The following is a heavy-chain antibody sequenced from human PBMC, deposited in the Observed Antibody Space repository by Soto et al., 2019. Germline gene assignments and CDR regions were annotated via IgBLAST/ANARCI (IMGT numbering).Heavy chain of an antibody. J-gene: IGHJ4*02. D-gene: IGHD6-6*01. V-gene: IGHV3-9*01. CDR2: ITWNSGSI. Sequence: EVQLVESGGGLVQPGRSLRLSCAASGFTFNNYAMHWVRQTPGKGLEWVSGITWNSGSIGYADSVKGRFTISRDNAKNSLYLQMNSLRAEDTAFYYCAKDWRSRSSLPRVDYWGQGTLVTVSS. CDR1: GFTFNNYA. CDR3: AKDWRSRSSLPRVDY.